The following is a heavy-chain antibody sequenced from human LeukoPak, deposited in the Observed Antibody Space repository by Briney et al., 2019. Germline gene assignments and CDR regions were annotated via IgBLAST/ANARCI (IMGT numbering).Heavy chain of an antibody. CDR1: GGSISSSSYY. V-gene: IGHV4-39*07. CDR2: IYYSGST. Sequence: NPSETLSLTCTVSGGSISSSSYYWGWIRQPPGKGLEWIGSIYYSGSTYYNPSLKSRVTISVDASKNQFSLKLSSVTAADTAVYYCARVGEDYGDYEGYFDYWGQGTLVTVSS. D-gene: IGHD4-17*01. J-gene: IGHJ4*02. CDR3: ARVGEDYGDYEGYFDY.